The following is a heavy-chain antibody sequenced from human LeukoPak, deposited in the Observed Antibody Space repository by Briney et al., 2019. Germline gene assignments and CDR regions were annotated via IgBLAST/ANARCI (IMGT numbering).Heavy chain of an antibody. CDR2: IYYSGST. J-gene: IGHJ5*02. CDR3: ARERAGTGTET. Sequence: SETLSLTCTVSGGSISNYYWSWIRQFPGKGLEWIGYIYYSGSTNYNPSLKSRVTISVDTSKNQFSLHLSSVTAADTAIYYCARERAGTGTETWGQGTLVIVSS. V-gene: IGHV4-59*12. CDR1: GGSISNYY. D-gene: IGHD6-13*01.